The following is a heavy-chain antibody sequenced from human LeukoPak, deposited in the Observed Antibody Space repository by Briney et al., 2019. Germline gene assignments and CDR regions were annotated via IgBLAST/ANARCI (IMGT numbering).Heavy chain of an antibody. Sequence: GESQKISCKCSGYSFTSYWIVWVRQMPGKGLEWMGIIYPGDSDTRYSPSFQGQVTISADNSISTAYRQGSSLKASDTAMYYCARQEDIVVSFDPWGQETLVTVSS. CDR2: IYPGDSDT. V-gene: IGHV5-51*01. D-gene: IGHD2-15*01. CDR1: GYSFTSYW. CDR3: ARQEDIVVSFDP. J-gene: IGHJ5*02.